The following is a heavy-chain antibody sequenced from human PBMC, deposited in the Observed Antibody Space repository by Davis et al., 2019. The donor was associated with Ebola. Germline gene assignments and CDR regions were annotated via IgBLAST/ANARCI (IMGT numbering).Heavy chain of an antibody. J-gene: IGHJ4*01. CDR3: ARAVAATWSPFDN. CDR1: GFTFSSYA. Sequence: GESLKISCAASGFTFSSYAMSWVRQAPGKGLEWVSSISTTGGSTYYADSVKGRFTISRGNSKNTLSLQMNSLRAEDTAVYYCARAVAATWSPFDNWGQEPWSPSPQ. CDR2: ISTTGGST. V-gene: IGHV3-23*01. D-gene: IGHD6-19*01.